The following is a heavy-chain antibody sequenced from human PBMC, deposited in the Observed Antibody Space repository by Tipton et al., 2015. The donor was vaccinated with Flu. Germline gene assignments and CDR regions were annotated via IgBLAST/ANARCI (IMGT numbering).Heavy chain of an antibody. Sequence: TLSLTCAVSGYSISSGYYWGWIRQPPGKGLEWIGSIYHSGSTYYNPSLKSRVTISVDTSKNQFSLKLISVTAADTAVYYCARRYCSGGSCVTGWFDPWGQGTLVTVSS. J-gene: IGHJ5*02. CDR2: IYHSGST. V-gene: IGHV4-38-2*01. CDR1: GYSISSGYY. D-gene: IGHD2-15*01. CDR3: ARRYCSGGSCVTGWFDP.